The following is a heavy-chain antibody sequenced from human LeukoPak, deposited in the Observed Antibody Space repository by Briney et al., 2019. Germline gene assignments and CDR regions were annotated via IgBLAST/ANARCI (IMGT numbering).Heavy chain of an antibody. D-gene: IGHD4-23*01. Sequence: ASVKVSCKTPVYKFNVYDILWVRQAPGHGLDYVGWISTYTGRANYAQKFQGRVSIITDTSTSTAYLELTNLTSSDTGLYYCARADGTNSGTNAFDVWGLGTMVTVA. V-gene: IGHV1-18*01. J-gene: IGHJ3*01. CDR2: ISTYTGRA. CDR1: VYKFNVYD. CDR3: ARADGTNSGTNAFDV.